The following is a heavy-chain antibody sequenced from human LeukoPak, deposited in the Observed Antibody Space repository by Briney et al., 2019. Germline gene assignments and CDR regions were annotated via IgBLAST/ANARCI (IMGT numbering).Heavy chain of an antibody. Sequence: SETLSLTCTVSGGSISSGSYYWSWIRQPAGKGLEWIGRIYTSGSTNYNPSLKSRVTISVDTSKNQFSLKLSSVTAADTAVYYCARTTEGGYTYNYFYYYYMDVWGKGTTVTISS. CDR1: GGSISSGSYY. CDR2: IYTSGST. D-gene: IGHD5-18*01. CDR3: ARTTEGGYTYNYFYYYYMDV. J-gene: IGHJ6*03. V-gene: IGHV4-61*02.